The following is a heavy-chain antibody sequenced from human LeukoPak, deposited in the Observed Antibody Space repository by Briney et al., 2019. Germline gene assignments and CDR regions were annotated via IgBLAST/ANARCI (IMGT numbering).Heavy chain of an antibody. CDR2: INHSGST. V-gene: IGHV4-34*01. Sequence: SEALSLTCAVYGGSFSGYYWSWIRQPPGKGLEWIGEINHSGSTNYNPSLKSRVTISVDTSKNQFSLKLSSVTAADTAVYYYARADSLDSSSWYRYYYYGMDVWGQGTTVTVSS. CDR3: ARADSLDSSSWYRYYYYGMDV. D-gene: IGHD6-13*01. J-gene: IGHJ6*02. CDR1: GGSFSGYY.